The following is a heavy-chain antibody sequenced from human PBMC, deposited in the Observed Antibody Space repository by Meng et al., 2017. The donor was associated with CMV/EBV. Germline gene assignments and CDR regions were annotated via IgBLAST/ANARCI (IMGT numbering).Heavy chain of an antibody. D-gene: IGHD6-19*01. V-gene: IGHV1-2*02. Sequence: QVQLGQSGAEVKKPGASVKVSCKASGFTFSDYYIHWVRQAPGQGLEWMGWVNSNNDATNYARKFQGRVSMTRDTSISTAHMELSRLMSDDTAVYYCVRSSGWSLFDYWGQGTLVTVSS. CDR1: GFTFSDYY. CDR3: VRSSGWSLFDY. CDR2: VNSNNDAT. J-gene: IGHJ4*02.